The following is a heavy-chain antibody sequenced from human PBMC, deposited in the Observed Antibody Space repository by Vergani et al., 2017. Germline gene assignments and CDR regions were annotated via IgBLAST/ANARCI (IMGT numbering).Heavy chain of an antibody. CDR1: GFTFDDYA. Sequence: EVQLVESGGGLVQPGRSLRLSCAASGFTFDDYAMHWVRQAPGKGLEWVSGISWNSGSIGYADSVKGRFTISRDNAKNSLYLQMNSLRAEDTAVYYCARGHGQWPRYFQHWGQGTLVTVSS. CDR3: ARGHGQWPRYFQH. J-gene: IGHJ1*01. CDR2: ISWNSGSI. D-gene: IGHD6-19*01. V-gene: IGHV3-9*01.